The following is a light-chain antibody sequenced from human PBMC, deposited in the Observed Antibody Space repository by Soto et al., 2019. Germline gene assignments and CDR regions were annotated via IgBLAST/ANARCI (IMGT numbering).Light chain of an antibody. CDR1: QNIFSY. CDR2: AAS. Sequence: DIQMTQAPSSLSASVGDRVTITCRASQNIFSYLSWYQHKPGQAPYLLIYAASSLQSGVPSRFSGSGSGTDFALTISSLQPEDFATFYCQQSYSVPPTFGQGTKLEI. V-gene: IGKV1-39*01. J-gene: IGKJ2*01. CDR3: QQSYSVPPT.